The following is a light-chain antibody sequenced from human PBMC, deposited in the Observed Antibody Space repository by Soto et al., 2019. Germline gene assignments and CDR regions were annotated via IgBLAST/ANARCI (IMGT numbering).Light chain of an antibody. CDR3: SSYSNTNTLV. CDR1: RSDVGGYNF. CDR2: EVS. V-gene: IGLV2-14*01. Sequence: QSALTQPASVSGSLGQSITISCTGTRSDVGGYNFVSWYQQHPGKAPKLMIHEVSNRPTGVSNRFSGSKSGNTASLTISGLQAEDEGDYYCSSYSNTNTLVFGGGTKLT. J-gene: IGLJ2*01.